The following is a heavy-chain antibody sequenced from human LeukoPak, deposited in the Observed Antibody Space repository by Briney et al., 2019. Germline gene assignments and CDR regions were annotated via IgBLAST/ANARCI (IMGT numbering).Heavy chain of an antibody. Sequence: ASVKVSCKASGYTFTGYYMHWVRQAPGQGLEWMGWIHPNSGRTHYEQKFQGRVTMTRDTSITTAYMEVSRLRSDDTAVYYCARDPLIDEEWFDPWGQGTLVTVSS. V-gene: IGHV1-2*02. D-gene: IGHD3-16*02. CDR3: ARDPLIDEEWFDP. CDR1: GYTFTGYY. J-gene: IGHJ5*02. CDR2: IHPNSGRT.